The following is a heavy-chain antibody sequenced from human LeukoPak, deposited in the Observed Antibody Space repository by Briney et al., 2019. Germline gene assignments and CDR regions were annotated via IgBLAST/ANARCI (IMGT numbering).Heavy chain of an antibody. CDR1: GVSISPYY. Sequence: SETLSLTCTVSGVSISPYYWSWMRQPPGKGLEWIGYIYYSGSTNYNPSLKSRITIAVDTSKNQFSLKLSSVTAADTAVYYCARAAGGDYWGRGTLVTVSS. J-gene: IGHJ4*02. CDR2: IYYSGST. D-gene: IGHD6-13*01. CDR3: ARAAGGDY. V-gene: IGHV4-59*01.